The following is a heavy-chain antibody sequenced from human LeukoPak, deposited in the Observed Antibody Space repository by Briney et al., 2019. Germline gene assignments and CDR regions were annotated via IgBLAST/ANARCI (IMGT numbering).Heavy chain of an antibody. D-gene: IGHD5-12*01. Sequence: PGGSLRLSCAASGFTFSSYGLNWVRQAPGKGLEWVSYISSSSITIYYADSVKGRFTISRDNAKNLLYLQMNSLRAEDTAVYYCARAGDIVATTYFDYWGQGTLVTVSS. V-gene: IGHV3-48*01. J-gene: IGHJ4*02. CDR3: ARAGDIVATTYFDY. CDR1: GFTFSSYG. CDR2: ISSSSITI.